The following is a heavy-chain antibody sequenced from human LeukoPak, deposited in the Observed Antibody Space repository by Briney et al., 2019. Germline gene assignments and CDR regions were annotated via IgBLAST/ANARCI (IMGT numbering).Heavy chain of an antibody. D-gene: IGHD6-13*01. V-gene: IGHV4-59*01. Sequence: PSETLSLTCTVYGGSISSYYWSWIRQPPGKGLEWIGYIYYSGSTNYNPSLKSRVTISVDTSKNQFSLKLSSVTAADTAVYYCARDPGQLGDDACDIWGQGTMVTVSS. CDR1: GGSISSYY. CDR2: IYYSGST. CDR3: ARDPGQLGDDACDI. J-gene: IGHJ3*02.